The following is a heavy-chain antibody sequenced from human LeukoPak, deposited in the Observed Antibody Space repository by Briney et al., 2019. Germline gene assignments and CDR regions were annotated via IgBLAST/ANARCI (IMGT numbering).Heavy chain of an antibody. CDR3: ARDTARITIFGVAKYMDV. CDR2: IDPNSGGT. CDR1: GYTFTDYY. J-gene: IGHJ6*03. D-gene: IGHD3-3*01. Sequence: ASVKVSCKASGYTFTDYYIHWVRQAPGQGLEWMGWIDPNSGGTKYAQKFQGRVTMTRDTSISLAYMELSRLRSDDTAVYYCARDTARITIFGVAKYMDVWGKGTTVTVSS. V-gene: IGHV1-2*02.